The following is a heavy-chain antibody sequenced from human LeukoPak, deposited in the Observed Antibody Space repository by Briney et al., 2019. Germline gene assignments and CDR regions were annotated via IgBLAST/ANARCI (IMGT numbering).Heavy chain of an antibody. CDR3: ASDGGGYCSSTSCYSNFDY. CDR2: INPNSGGT. J-gene: IGHJ4*02. V-gene: IGHV1-2*02. D-gene: IGHD2-2*02. CDR1: GYTFTGYY. Sequence: ASVKVSCKASGYTFTGYYMHWVRQAPGQGLEWMGWINPNSGGTNYAQKFQGRVTMTRDTSISTAYMELSRLRSDDTAVYYCASDGGGYCSSTSCYSNFDYWGQGTLVTVSS.